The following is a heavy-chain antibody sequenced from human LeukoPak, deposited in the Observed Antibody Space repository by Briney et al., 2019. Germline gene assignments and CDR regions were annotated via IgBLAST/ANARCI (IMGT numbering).Heavy chain of an antibody. CDR3: ARGVNTPDY. D-gene: IGHD3-10*01. CDR1: GFTFSSYA. V-gene: IGHV3-23*01. J-gene: IGHJ4*02. Sequence: PGGSLRLSCAASGFTFSSYAMSWVRQAPGKGLEWVSTISGSGGGTQYADSVKGRFTVSRDNSKNTLFLQMSSLRAEDTALYYCARGVNTPDYWGQGTQVTVSS. CDR2: ISGSGGGT.